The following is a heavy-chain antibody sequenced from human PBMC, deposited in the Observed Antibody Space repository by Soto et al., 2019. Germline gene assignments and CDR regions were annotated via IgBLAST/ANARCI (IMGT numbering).Heavy chain of an antibody. J-gene: IGHJ6*02. D-gene: IGHD5-18*01. CDR2: IYTSGST. CDR1: GGSISTYY. Sequence: SETLSLTCTVSGGSISTYYWNWIRQPAGKGLEWIGRIYTSGSTNYNPSLKSRVSMSVDTSKSQFSLKLSSVTAADTAVYYCARVQQRGYSLYSGIMDVWGQGSTVTVSS. CDR3: ARVQQRGYSLYSGIMDV. V-gene: IGHV4-4*07.